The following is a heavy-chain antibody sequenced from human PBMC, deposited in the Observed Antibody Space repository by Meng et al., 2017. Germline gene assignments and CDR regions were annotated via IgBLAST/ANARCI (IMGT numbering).Heavy chain of an antibody. Sequence: QMHRQEWGAGLLKPSETLSLTSAVYGGSCSCYYWNWIRQPPGKWLEWIAEINHSGSTNYSPSLKSRVTISVDTSNNQFSLRLSSVTAADTALYYCARDGATTVTTGRFDPWGQGTLVTVSS. CDR1: GGSCSCYY. V-gene: IGHV4-34*01. CDR3: ARDGATTVTTGRFDP. CDR2: INHSGST. J-gene: IGHJ5*02. D-gene: IGHD4-17*01.